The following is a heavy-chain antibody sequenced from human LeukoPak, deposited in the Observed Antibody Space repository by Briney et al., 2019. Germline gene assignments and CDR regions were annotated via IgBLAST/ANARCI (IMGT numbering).Heavy chain of an antibody. CDR1: GYTLFSYD. CDR2: MNVKSGNT. D-gene: IGHD2-8*01. V-gene: IGHV1-8*01. CDR3: ATTPTNSRGWFDP. Sequence: GASVTVSCKASGYTLFSYDINWVRRATGQGLEWMGWMNVKSGNTGYAQKFQGRVTMTRNTSISTAYIELTSLRSEDTAVYYCATTPTNSRGWFDPWGQGTLVTVSS. J-gene: IGHJ5*02.